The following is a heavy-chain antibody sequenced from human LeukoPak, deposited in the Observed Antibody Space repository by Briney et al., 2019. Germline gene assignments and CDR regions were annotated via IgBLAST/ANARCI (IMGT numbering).Heavy chain of an antibody. CDR3: AAGTSGRPEYFQH. CDR2: IVVGSGNR. J-gene: IGHJ1*01. V-gene: IGHV1-58*02. D-gene: IGHD1-14*01. Sequence: GASVKVSCKASGFTFTSSAMQWVRQARGLRLEWIGWIVVGSGNRNYAQKFQERVSITRDMSTGTAYMDLSSLRSEDTAVYFCAAGTSGRPEYFQHWGQGTLVTVSS. CDR1: GFTFTSSA.